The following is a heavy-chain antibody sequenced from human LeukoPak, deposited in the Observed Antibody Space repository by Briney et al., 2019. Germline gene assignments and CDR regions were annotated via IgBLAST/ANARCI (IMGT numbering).Heavy chain of an antibody. CDR2: IYYSGST. D-gene: IGHD6-13*01. Sequence: SETLSLTCTVSGGPISSYYWSWIRQPPGKGLEWIGYIYYSGSTNYNPSLKSRVTISVDTSKNQFSLKLSSVTAADTAVYYCARGAEEQQLAFDYWGQGTLVTVSS. V-gene: IGHV4-59*01. CDR1: GGPISSYY. CDR3: ARGAEEQQLAFDY. J-gene: IGHJ4*02.